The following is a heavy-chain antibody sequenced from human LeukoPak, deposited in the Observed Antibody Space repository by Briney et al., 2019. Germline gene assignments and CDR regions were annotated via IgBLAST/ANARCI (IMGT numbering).Heavy chain of an antibody. Sequence: GGSLRLSCAASGFTFSSYAMSWVRQAPGKGLEWVSVMSGSGGSTYYADSVKGRFTISRDNSKNTLYLQMDSLRAEDTATYYCATYRQIQVPFEFWGQGTLVTVSS. D-gene: IGHD5-18*01. CDR2: MSGSGGST. CDR3: ATYRQIQVPFEF. CDR1: GFTFSSYA. V-gene: IGHV3-23*01. J-gene: IGHJ4*02.